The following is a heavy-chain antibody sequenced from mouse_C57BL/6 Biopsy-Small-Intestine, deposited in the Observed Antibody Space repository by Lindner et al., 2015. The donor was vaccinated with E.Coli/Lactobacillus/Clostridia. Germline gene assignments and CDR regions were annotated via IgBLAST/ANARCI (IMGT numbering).Heavy chain of an antibody. V-gene: IGHV1-81*01. J-gene: IGHJ1*03. CDR1: GYTFTDYG. CDR2: IYPRSDNT. D-gene: IGHD4-1*01. Sequence: VQLQESGAELARPGASVKLSCKASGYTFTDYGISWMKQRTGQGLEWIGEIYPRSDNTYYNEKFKGKATLTADKSSSSAYMELRSLTSEDSAVYFCARDNWDEYWYFDVWGTGTTVTVSS. CDR3: ARDNWDEYWYFDV.